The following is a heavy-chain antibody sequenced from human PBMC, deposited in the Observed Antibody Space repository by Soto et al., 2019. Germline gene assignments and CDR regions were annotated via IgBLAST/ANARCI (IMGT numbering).Heavy chain of an antibody. Sequence: SETLSLTCSVSGGCMRSNNGWSWVRPPPGKGLEWIGEIFQSGSTNYNPSLKTRVTILVDKSKNQFSLKLSSVTAADTAVYYCARHVNLPLAGTGFDSWGRGTLVTVSS. V-gene: IGHV4-4*02. D-gene: IGHD6-19*01. J-gene: IGHJ4*02. CDR1: GGCMRSNNG. CDR2: IFQSGST. CDR3: ARHVNLPLAGTGFDS.